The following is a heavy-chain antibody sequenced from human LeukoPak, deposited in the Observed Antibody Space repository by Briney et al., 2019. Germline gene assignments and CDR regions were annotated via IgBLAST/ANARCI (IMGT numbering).Heavy chain of an antibody. D-gene: IGHD4-17*01. V-gene: IGHV3-48*01. CDR3: ARANPTTPIYYFDF. J-gene: IGHJ4*02. CDR2: IGSSGDRI. CDR1: GFTFRSHG. Sequence: GGSLRLSCAGFGFTFRSHGMDWVRQAPGKGLEWVSYIGSSGDRIYYADSVRGRLAISRDNDGNSLFLEMNTLRAEDTAVYYCARANPTTPIYYFDFWGRGTLVTVSS.